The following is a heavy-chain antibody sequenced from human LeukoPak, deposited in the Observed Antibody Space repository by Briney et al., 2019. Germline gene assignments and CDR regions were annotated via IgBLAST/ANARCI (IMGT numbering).Heavy chain of an antibody. J-gene: IGHJ4*02. Sequence: SETLSLACTVSGGSISSYYWSWIRQPPGKGLEWIGYIYYSGSTYYNPSLKGRVAISVDTSNNQFSLKLSSVTAADTAVYYCARYSQYYYDSNSSTRKYYFDYWGQGTLVTVSS. V-gene: IGHV4-30-4*01. CDR1: GGSISSYY. D-gene: IGHD3-22*01. CDR2: IYYSGST. CDR3: ARYSQYYYDSNSSTRKYYFDY.